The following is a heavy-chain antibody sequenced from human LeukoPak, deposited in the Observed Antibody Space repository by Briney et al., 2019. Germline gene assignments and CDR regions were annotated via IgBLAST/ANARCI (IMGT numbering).Heavy chain of an antibody. Sequence: PGGSLRLSCAASGFTFDDYGMSWVRQAPGKGLEWVSGINWNGGSTGYADSVKGRFTISRDNAKNSLYLQMNSLRAEDTAVYYCARGRLQDYAGDYWGQGTLVTVSS. V-gene: IGHV3-20*04. CDR1: GFTFDDYG. J-gene: IGHJ4*02. CDR2: INWNGGST. CDR3: ARGRLQDYAGDY. D-gene: IGHD4-11*01.